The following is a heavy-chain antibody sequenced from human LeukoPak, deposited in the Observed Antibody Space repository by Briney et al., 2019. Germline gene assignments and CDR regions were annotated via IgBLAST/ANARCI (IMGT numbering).Heavy chain of an antibody. V-gene: IGHV3-48*01. CDR1: GFTFSRYS. Sequence: PGGSLRLSCAVSGFTFSRYSLHWVRQAPGKGLEWISYITPSGNNKYYSDSVKGRFTISRDNAKNSVHLQMDSLRAEDTAVYYCARDPSTWNGHSDYWGQGTLVTVSS. J-gene: IGHJ4*02. D-gene: IGHD3-3*01. CDR3: ARDPSTWNGHSDY. CDR2: ITPSGNNK.